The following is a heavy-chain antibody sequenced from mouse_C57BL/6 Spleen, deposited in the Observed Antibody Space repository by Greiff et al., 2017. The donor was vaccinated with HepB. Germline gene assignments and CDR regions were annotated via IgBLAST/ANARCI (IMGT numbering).Heavy chain of an antibody. V-gene: IGHV1-82*01. J-gene: IGHJ2*01. Sequence: QVQLKESGPELVKPGASVKISCKASGYAFSSSWMNWVKQRPGKGLEWIGRIYPGDGDTNYNGKLKGKATLTADKSSSTAYMQLSSLTSEYSAVYFCAGSISYDSDEVDYWGQGTTLTVAS. CDR1: GYAFSSSW. D-gene: IGHD2-4*01. CDR3: AGSISYDSDEVDY. CDR2: IYPGDGDT.